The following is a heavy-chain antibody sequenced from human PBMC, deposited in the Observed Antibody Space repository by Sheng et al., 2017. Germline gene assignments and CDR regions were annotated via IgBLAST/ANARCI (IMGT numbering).Heavy chain of an antibody. CDR3: ARDHIVATIGGDYYYGMDV. CDR1: GFTVSSNY. V-gene: IGHV3-53*01. D-gene: IGHD5-12*01. Sequence: EVQLVESGGGLIQPGGSLRLSCAASGFTVSSNYMSWVRQAPGKGLEWVSVIYSGGSTYYADSVKGRLTISRDNSKNTLYLQMNSLRAEDTAVYYCARDHIVATIGGDYYYGMDVWGQGTTVTVSS. J-gene: IGHJ6*02. CDR2: IYSGGST.